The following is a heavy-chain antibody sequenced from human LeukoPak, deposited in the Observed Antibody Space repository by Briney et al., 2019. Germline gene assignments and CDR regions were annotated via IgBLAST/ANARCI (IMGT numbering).Heavy chain of an antibody. D-gene: IGHD2-15*01. Sequence: SETLSLTCTVSRGSIGRSSYYWGWIRQPPGRGLEWIGNIYYNGNTNYNPSLKSRVTISIDTSKDHFSLKLSSVTAADTAVYYCARVAAKTVDYWGQGTLVTVSS. J-gene: IGHJ4*02. CDR3: ARVAAKTVDY. CDR2: IYYNGNT. V-gene: IGHV4-39*07. CDR1: RGSIGRSSYY.